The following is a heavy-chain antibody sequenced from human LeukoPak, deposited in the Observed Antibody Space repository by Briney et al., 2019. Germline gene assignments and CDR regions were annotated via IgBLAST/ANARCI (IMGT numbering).Heavy chain of an antibody. D-gene: IGHD6-19*01. CDR3: AGDSDSSGWATFDY. CDR2: IIPIFGTA. V-gene: IGHV1-69*05. J-gene: IGHJ4*02. Sequence: ASVKVSCKASGGTFSSYAISWVRQAPGQGLEWMGGIIPIFGTANYAQKFQGRVTITTDESTSTAYMELSSLRSEDTAVYYCAGDSDSSGWATFDYWGQGTLVTASS. CDR1: GGTFSSYA.